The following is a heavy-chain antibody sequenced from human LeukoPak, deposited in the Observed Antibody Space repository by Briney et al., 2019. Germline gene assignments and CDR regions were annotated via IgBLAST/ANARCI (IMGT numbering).Heavy chain of an antibody. D-gene: IGHD5-18*01. V-gene: IGHV4-4*09. CDR1: GGSISSYY. Sequence: SETLSLTCTVSGGSISSYYWSWIRQPPGKGLEWIGYIYTSGSTNYNPSLKSRVTISVDTSKNQFSLKLSSVTAADTAVYYCARLPQRGYSYGYYYGMDVWGQGTTVTVSS. CDR2: IYTSGST. J-gene: IGHJ6*02. CDR3: ARLPQRGYSYGYYYGMDV.